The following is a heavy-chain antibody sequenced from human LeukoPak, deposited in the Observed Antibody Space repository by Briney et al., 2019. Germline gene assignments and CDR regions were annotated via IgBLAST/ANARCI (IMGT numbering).Heavy chain of an antibody. Sequence: SQTLSLTCSVSGASITSESYYWTWVRQPAGRGLEWIGRIYASGVTSYNPSLKTRLTISLDTSKNQISLRLNSVTAADTAVYYCAREVVNSVSYFDYYSYGMDVWGQGTTVTVSS. CDR3: AREVVNSVSYFDYYSYGMDV. V-gene: IGHV4-61*02. CDR2: IYASGVT. J-gene: IGHJ6*02. CDR1: GASITSESYY. D-gene: IGHD1-26*01.